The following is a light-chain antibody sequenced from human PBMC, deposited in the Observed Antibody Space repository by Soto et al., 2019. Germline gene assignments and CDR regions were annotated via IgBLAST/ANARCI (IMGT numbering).Light chain of an antibody. CDR1: QSLLHGDGKTY. J-gene: IGKJ4*01. V-gene: IGKV2D-29*01. CDR2: DVY. CDR3: MQSTQLPLT. Sequence: DIVLTQTPLSLSVTPGQPASISCRSSQSLLHGDGKTYLYWFVQKPGQPPQLLIYDVYKQFSGVTDRFSGSGSGTDFTLKITRVEAEDVGTYYCMQSTQLPLTFGGGTKVEIK.